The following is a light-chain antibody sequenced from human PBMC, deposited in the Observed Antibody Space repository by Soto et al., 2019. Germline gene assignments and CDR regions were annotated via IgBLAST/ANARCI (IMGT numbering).Light chain of an antibody. CDR3: CSYTSDLTPYV. J-gene: IGLJ1*01. CDR1: SSDIGGHDD. V-gene: IGLV2-14*03. Sequence: QSALTQPASVCGSPGQSITISCTGTSSDIGGHDDVSWYQQHPGKVPKLLIYGVTDRPSGVSNRFSGSKSGNVASLTISGLQAEDEADYYCCSYTSDLTPYVFGTGTKVTVL. CDR2: GVT.